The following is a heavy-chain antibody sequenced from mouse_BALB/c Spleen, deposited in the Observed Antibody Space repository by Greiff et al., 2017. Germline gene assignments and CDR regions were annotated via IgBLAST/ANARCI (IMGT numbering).Heavy chain of an antibody. CDR3: ARGGDYGAWFAY. V-gene: IGHV1-5*01. CDR2: IYPGNSDT. CDR1: GYSFTSYW. J-gene: IGHJ3*01. Sequence: VQLQQSGTVLARPGASVKMSCKASGYSFTSYWMHWVKQRPGQGLEWIGSIYPGNSDTSYNQKFKGKAKLTAVTSASTAYMELSSLTNEDSAVYYCARGGDYGAWFAYWGQGTLVTVSA. D-gene: IGHD2-13*01.